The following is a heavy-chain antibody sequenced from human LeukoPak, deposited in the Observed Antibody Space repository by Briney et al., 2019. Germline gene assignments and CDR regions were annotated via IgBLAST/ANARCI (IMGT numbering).Heavy chain of an antibody. CDR1: GGSVSSGSYY. CDR2: VYNSGTT. Sequence: SQTLSLTCTVSGGSVSSGSYYWSWIRQPPGTRLEWIGYVYNSGTTNYNPSFKSRVTMSVDTSKNQFSLKLSSVTAADTAVYYCARGAVVNGLDVWGQGTTVTVSS. J-gene: IGHJ6*02. D-gene: IGHD5-18*01. V-gene: IGHV4-61*01. CDR3: ARGAVVNGLDV.